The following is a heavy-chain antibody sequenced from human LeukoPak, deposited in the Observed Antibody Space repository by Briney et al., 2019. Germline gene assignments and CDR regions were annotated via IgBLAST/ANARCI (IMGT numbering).Heavy chain of an antibody. J-gene: IGHJ5*02. CDR3: ARSFPNYDSSGYFKT. CDR1: GGSISSGSYY. Sequence: PSETLPLTCTVSGGSISSGSYYWSWIRQPAGKGLEWIGYIYYSGSTYYNPSLKSRVTISVDTSKNQFSLKLSSVTAADTAVYYCARSFPNYDSSGYFKTWGQETLVTVSS. V-gene: IGHV4-31*03. D-gene: IGHD3-22*01. CDR2: IYYSGST.